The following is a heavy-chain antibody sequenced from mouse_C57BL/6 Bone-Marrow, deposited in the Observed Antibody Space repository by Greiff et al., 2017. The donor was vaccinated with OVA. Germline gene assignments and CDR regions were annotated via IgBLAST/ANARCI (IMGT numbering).Heavy chain of an antibody. D-gene: IGHD1-1*01. CDR1: GFTFSSYG. J-gene: IGHJ3*01. Sequence: EVMLVESGGDLVKPGGSLKLSCAASGFTFSSYGMSWVRQTPDKRLEWVATISSGGSYTYYPDSVKGRFTISRDNAKNTLYLQMSSLKSEDTAMYYCARSRYYGSSPFAYWGQGTLVTVS. CDR3: ARSRYYGSSPFAY. CDR2: ISSGGSYT. V-gene: IGHV5-6*01.